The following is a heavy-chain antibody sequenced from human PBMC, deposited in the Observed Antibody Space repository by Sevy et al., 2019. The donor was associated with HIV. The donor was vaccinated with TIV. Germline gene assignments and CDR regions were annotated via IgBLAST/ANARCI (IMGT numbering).Heavy chain of an antibody. V-gene: IGHV3-33*01. CDR2: IWYDGSNK. CDR1: GFTFSSYG. J-gene: IGHJ6*02. D-gene: IGHD2-2*02. Sequence: GGSLRLSCAASGFTFSSYGMHWVRQAPGKGLEWVAVIWYDGSNKYYADSVKGRFTISRDNSKNTLYLQMNSRGAEETAVYYCAREEGDIVVVPAAIVTSYYYYYGMDVWGQGTTVTVSS. CDR3: AREEGDIVVVPAAIVTSYYYYYGMDV.